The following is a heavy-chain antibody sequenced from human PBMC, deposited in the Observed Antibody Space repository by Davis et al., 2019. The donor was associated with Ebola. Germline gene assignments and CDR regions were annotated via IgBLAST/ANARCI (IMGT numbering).Heavy chain of an antibody. CDR3: AKGRLGGVVDDAFDI. J-gene: IGHJ3*02. D-gene: IGHD2-21*01. Sequence: PGGSLRLSCAASGFTFSSYSMNWVRQAPGKGLEWVSYISSSSSTIYYADSVKGRFTISRDNAKNSLYLQMNSLRDEDTAVYYCAKGRLGGVVDDAFDIWGQGTMVTVSS. CDR2: ISSSSSTI. V-gene: IGHV3-48*02. CDR1: GFTFSSYS.